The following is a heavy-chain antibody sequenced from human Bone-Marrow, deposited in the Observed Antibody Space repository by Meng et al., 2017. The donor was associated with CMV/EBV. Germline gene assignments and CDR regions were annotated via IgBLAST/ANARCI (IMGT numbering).Heavy chain of an antibody. CDR1: GFTFSSYS. Sequence: GESLKISCAASGFTFSSYSMNWVRQAPGKGLELVSSISSSSSYIYYADSVKGRFTISRDNAKNSLYLQMNSLRAEDTAVYYCARDYRDGEQLVRFSPFDYWGQGTLVTFSS. J-gene: IGHJ4*02. D-gene: IGHD6-6*01. CDR2: ISSSSSYI. CDR3: ARDYRDGEQLVRFSPFDY. V-gene: IGHV3-21*01.